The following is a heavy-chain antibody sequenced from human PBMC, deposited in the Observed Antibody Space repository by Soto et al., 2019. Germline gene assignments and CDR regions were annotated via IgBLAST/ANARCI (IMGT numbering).Heavy chain of an antibody. J-gene: IGHJ5*02. CDR3: SKGMRGYNYALCLDP. CDR1: GFTFSSYA. CDR2: TSAGGGTT. D-gene: IGHD5-18*01. V-gene: IGHV3-23*01. Sequence: EVQLLESGGGLVQPGGSLRLSCAASGFTFSSYAMSWVRQAPGKGLEWVSTTSAGGGTTYYTDSVKGRFTISRDNSKNTLNLQMNSLRAEDTAIYYCSKGMRGYNYALCLDPWGQGTLVTVSS.